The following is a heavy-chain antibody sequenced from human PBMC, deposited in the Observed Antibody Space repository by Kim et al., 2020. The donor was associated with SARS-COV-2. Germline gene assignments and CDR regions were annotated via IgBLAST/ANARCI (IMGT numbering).Heavy chain of an antibody. CDR3: AREHTAMGQTHLDY. CDR1: GGTFSSYA. CDR2: IIPIFGTA. V-gene: IGHV1-69*13. D-gene: IGHD5-18*01. Sequence: ASVKVSCKASGGTFSSYAISWVRQAPGQGLEWMGGIIPIFGTANYAQKFQGRVTITADESTSTAYMELSSLRSEDTAVYYCAREHTAMGQTHLDYWGQGTLVTVSS. J-gene: IGHJ4*02.